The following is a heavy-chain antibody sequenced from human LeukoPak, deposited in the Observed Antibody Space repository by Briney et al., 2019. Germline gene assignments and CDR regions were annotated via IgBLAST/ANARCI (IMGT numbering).Heavy chain of an antibody. J-gene: IGHJ3*02. Sequence: GGSLRLSCAASGFTFSSYWMSWVRQAPGKGLEWVANIKEDGSEKYYVDSVKGRFTISRDNAKNSLYLQMNSLRAEDTAVYYCARKQLERRVDAFDIWGQGTMVTVSS. CDR3: ARKQLERRVDAFDI. CDR1: GFTFSSYW. V-gene: IGHV3-7*03. CDR2: IKEDGSEK. D-gene: IGHD1-1*01.